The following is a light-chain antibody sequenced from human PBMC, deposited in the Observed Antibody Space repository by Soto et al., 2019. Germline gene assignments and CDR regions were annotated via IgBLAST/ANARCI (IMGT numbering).Light chain of an antibody. CDR3: QHYENLSLT. Sequence: EIVMTQSPATLSVSPGERATLSCRASQSVRNNLAWYQQRPGRAPRLLIYGASTRASGIPSRFSGSGSGTEFTLTISSLQSEDLAVYHCQHYENLSLTFGGGTKVEIK. CDR2: GAS. V-gene: IGKV3-15*01. CDR1: QSVRNN. J-gene: IGKJ4*01.